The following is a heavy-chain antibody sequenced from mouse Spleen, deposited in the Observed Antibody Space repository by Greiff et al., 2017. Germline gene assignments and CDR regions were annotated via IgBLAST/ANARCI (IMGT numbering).Heavy chain of an antibody. CDR1: GYTFTSYW. J-gene: IGHJ2*01. Sequence: VQLVESGAELVKPGASVKLSCKASGYTFTSYWMQWVKQRPGQGLEWIGEIDPSDSYTNYNQKFKGKATLTVDTSSSTAYMQLSSLTSEDSAVYYCARGDYWGQGTTLTVSS. CDR2: IDPSDSYT. V-gene: IGHV1-50*01. CDR3: ARGDY.